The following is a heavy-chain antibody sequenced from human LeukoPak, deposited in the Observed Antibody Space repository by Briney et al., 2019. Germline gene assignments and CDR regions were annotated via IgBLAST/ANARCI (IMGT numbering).Heavy chain of an antibody. D-gene: IGHD3-10*01. J-gene: IGHJ4*02. Sequence: GASLKISCQGSGYTFSNYWIGWVRQMPGKGLEWMGFIYPSDSETRYSPSFQGQVTMSVDKSTNTAYLQWDILEASDTAMYYCTRPGSGSYQFFDYWGQGTQVTVSS. CDR3: TRPGSGSYQFFDY. CDR2: IYPSDSET. V-gene: IGHV5-51*01. CDR1: GYTFSNYW.